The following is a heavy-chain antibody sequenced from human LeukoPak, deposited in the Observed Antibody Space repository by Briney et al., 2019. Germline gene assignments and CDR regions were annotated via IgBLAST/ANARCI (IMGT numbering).Heavy chain of an antibody. V-gene: IGHV1-2*02. CDR1: GYTFTDYS. CDR3: APGSMTYDY. J-gene: IGHJ4*02. CDR2: INPETGGT. D-gene: IGHD3-10*01. Sequence: ASVKVSCKASGYTFTDYSMHWVRQAPGQGLEWMGWINPETGGTNYAQKFQGRVTMTSDTSTTTAYLELSSLRSDDTAVYFCAPGSMTYDYWGQGTLVTVSS.